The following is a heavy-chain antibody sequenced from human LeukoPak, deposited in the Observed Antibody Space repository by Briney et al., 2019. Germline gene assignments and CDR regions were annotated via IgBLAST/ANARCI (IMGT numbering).Heavy chain of an antibody. CDR1: GGSISSYY. V-gene: IGHV4-59*01. CDR2: IYYSGST. D-gene: IGHD6-13*01. Sequence: SETLSLTCTVSGGSISSYYWSWIRQPPGKGLEWIGYIYYSGSTNYNPSLKSRVTISVDTSTNQFSLKLSSVTAADTAVYYCARLYSSSLGRVFDYWGQGTLVTVSS. J-gene: IGHJ4*02. CDR3: ARLYSSSLGRVFDY.